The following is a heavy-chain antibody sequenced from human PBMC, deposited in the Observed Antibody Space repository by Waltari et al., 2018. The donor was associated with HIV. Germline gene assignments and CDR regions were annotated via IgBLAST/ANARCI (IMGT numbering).Heavy chain of an antibody. CDR1: GGSISSTVYH. CDR3: VAQDYSDSVDW. CDR2: IYYTGNT. J-gene: IGHJ4*02. Sequence: QLRLQESGPRLVKPSETLSLTCSVSGGSISSTVYHWGWIRQSPGKGLEWIGSIYYTGNTYYKPSLKRRVTISIDTSKNQFSLRLTSVTAADTAIYYCVAQDYSDSVDWWGQGTLVTVFS. D-gene: IGHD4-17*01. V-gene: IGHV4-39*07.